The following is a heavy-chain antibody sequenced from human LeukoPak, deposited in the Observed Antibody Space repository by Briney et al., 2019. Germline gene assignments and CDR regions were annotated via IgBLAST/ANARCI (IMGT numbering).Heavy chain of an antibody. D-gene: IGHD1-26*01. Sequence: GGSLRLSCVASGFTITNNLMYWVRQAPGRGLVWVSRIKSDESSAAYADSVKGRFTISRDNAKNTLYLQMNSLRVEDTAVYYCATVFKGSSLEDYWGQGTLVTVSS. V-gene: IGHV3-74*03. J-gene: IGHJ4*02. CDR2: IKSDESSA. CDR3: ATVFKGSSLEDY. CDR1: GFTITNNL.